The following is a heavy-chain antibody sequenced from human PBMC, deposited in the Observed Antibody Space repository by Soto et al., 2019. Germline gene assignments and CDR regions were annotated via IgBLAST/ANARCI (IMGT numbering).Heavy chain of an antibody. J-gene: IGHJ4*02. CDR3: AKRYNWNYGVWVDY. V-gene: IGHV3-23*01. CDR2: ISGSGGST. Sequence: EVQLLESGGGLVQPGGSLRLSCAASGFTFSSYAMSWVRQAPGKGLEWVAAISGSGGSTYYADSVKGRFTISRDNSKNTLYLQMNSLRAEDTAVYYCAKRYNWNYGVWVDYWGQGTLVTVSS. CDR1: GFTFSSYA. D-gene: IGHD1-7*01.